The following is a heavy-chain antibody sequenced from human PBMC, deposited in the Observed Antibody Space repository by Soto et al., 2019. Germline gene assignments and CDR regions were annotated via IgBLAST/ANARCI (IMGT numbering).Heavy chain of an antibody. V-gene: IGHV1-18*01. CDR2: ISAYNGNT. Sequence: ASVKVSCKASGYTFTSYGISWVRQAPGQGLEWMGWISAYNGNTNYAQKLQGRVTMTTDTSTSTAYMELRSLRSDDTAVYYCARESRRYDFWSGHYRANNWFDPWGQGTLVTVSS. D-gene: IGHD3-3*01. CDR1: GYTFTSYG. J-gene: IGHJ5*02. CDR3: ARESRRYDFWSGHYRANNWFDP.